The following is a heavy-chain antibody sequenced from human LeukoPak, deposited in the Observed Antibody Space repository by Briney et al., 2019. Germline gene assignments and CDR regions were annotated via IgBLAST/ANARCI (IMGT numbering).Heavy chain of an antibody. CDR1: GYTGFELS. V-gene: IGHV1-24*01. CDR3: ATHTLFGVVTYAFHI. CDR2: FVPEDAET. Sequence: ASVRVSCKFSGYTGFELSMSWVRQAPGKGLEWMGGFVPEDAETIYAQKFQGRVTMTEDTSTDTAYMELSSLTSEDTAVYYCATHTLFGVVTYAFHIWGPGTLVTVSS. J-gene: IGHJ3*02. D-gene: IGHD3-3*01.